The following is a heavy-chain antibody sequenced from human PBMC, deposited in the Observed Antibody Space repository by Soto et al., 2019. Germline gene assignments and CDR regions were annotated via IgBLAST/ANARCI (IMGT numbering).Heavy chain of an antibody. CDR3: AKDRYVTIFGVVGGGDY. CDR1: GFTFSDYA. CDR2: ISGSGLST. D-gene: IGHD3-3*01. Sequence: EVQVLESGGGLVQPGGSLRLSCAASGFTFSDYAMSWVRQAPGKGLEWVSGISGSGLSTYYADSVKGRFTISRVNSKNTLYLQMNSLRPEDTAIYYCAKDRYVTIFGVVGGGDYWGQGTQITVSS. J-gene: IGHJ4*02. V-gene: IGHV3-23*01.